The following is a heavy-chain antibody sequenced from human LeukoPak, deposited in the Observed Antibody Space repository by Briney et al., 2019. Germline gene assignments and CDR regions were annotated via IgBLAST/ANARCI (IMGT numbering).Heavy chain of an antibody. CDR1: GGSISSYY. CDR2: IYYSGST. D-gene: IGHD3-9*01. V-gene: IGHV4-59*01. Sequence: SSETLSLTCTVSGGSISSYYWSWIRQPPGKGLEWIGYIYYSGSTNYNPSRKRRVIISVDTSKNQFSLKLSSVTAADTAVYYCARDDRSTKTYYDILTGYYDYYYYYMDVWGKGTTVTVSS. CDR3: ARDDRSTKTYYDILTGYYDYYYYYMDV. J-gene: IGHJ6*03.